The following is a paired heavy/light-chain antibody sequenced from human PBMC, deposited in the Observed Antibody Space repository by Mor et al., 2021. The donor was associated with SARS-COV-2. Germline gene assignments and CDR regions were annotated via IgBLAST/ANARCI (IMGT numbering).Light chain of an antibody. V-gene: IGKV1-39*01. CDR3: QQSYSPPWT. J-gene: IGKJ1*01. Sequence: DIQLTQSPSSLSASVGDRVTITCRASQTINSYLNWYQQKPGKAPKLLIYAASSLQSGVPSRFSGSGSGTDFTLAISSLQPEDFATYSCQQSYSPPWTFGQGTKVEVK. CDR2: AAS. CDR1: QTINSY.
Heavy chain of an antibody. D-gene: IGHD5-18*01. CDR2: ISHIGGT. CDR1: GDSINSDY. CDR3: ARFRSGYAYGLLDH. Sequence: QVQLLESGPGLVKPSETLSLTCTVSGDSINSDYWSWIRQSPGKRLEWLGYISHIGGTTYNPSLRSRITISVDRSENQFSLTLTSVIAADTAVYYCARFRSGYAYGLLDHWGQGTLVTVSS. J-gene: IGHJ4*02. V-gene: IGHV4-59*01.